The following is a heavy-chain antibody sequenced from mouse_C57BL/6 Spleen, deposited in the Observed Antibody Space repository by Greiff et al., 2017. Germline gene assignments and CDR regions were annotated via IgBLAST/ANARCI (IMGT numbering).Heavy chain of an antibody. CDR1: GYTFTSYW. J-gene: IGHJ2*01. D-gene: IGHD2-3*01. Sequence: QVQLQQPGAELVKPGASVKLSCKASGYTFTSYWMHWVKQRPGQGLEWIGMIHPNSGRTNYNEKFKSKATLAVDQSSSTAYMRLSSLTSEVSAVYYCARFVGYYNFDYWGQGTTLTVSS. CDR3: ARFVGYYNFDY. CDR2: IHPNSGRT. V-gene: IGHV1-64*01.